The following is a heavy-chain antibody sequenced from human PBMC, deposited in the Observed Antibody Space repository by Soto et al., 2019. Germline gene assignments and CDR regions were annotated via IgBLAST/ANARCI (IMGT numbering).Heavy chain of an antibody. CDR1: GYSVSSVHYY. CDR2: IYFRGNT. D-gene: IGHD3-22*01. CDR3: AREGGSYDSGGYLIRGAVAI. Sequence: PSETLSPTGIVGGYSVSSVHYYWTRNSQNPETGLECIGNIYFRGNTYYSPSLESRLTISVDMSKNQFSLKLTSVTAADTAVYYCAREGGSYDSGGYLIRGAVAIWGQGTMVTLSS. V-gene: IGHV4-31*03. J-gene: IGHJ3*02.